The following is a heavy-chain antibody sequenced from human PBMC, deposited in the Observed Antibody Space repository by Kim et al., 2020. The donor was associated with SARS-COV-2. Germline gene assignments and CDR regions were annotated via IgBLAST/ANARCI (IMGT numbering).Heavy chain of an antibody. V-gene: IGHV4-34*01. Sequence: SETLSLTCAVYGGSFSGYYWSWIRQPPGKGLEWIGEINHSGSTNYNPSLKSRVTISVDTSKNQFSLKLSSVTAADTAVYYCARGGTGLLWFGELFPNYFDYWGQGTLVTVSS. D-gene: IGHD3-10*01. CDR1: GGSFSGYY. CDR3: ARGGTGLLWFGELFPNYFDY. CDR2: INHSGST. J-gene: IGHJ4*02.